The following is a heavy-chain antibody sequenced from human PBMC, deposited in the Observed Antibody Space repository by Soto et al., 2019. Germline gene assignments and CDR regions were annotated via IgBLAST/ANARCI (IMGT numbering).Heavy chain of an antibody. D-gene: IGHD6-19*01. J-gene: IGHJ6*02. CDR2: IYPGDSDT. CDR3: ARLVSRGSASLAMDV. Sequence: PGESLKISCKGSGYSFTSYWIGWVRQMPGKGLEWMGIIYPGDSDTRYSPSFQGQVTLSADKSLSTAYLQWSSLKTSDTAIYYCARLVSRGSASLAMDVWGQGTTVTSP. CDR1: GYSFTSYW. V-gene: IGHV5-51*01.